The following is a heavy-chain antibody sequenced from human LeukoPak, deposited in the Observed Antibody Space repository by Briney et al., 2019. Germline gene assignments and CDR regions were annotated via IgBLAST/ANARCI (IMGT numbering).Heavy chain of an antibody. CDR3: ARDQYYYDSSGHFDY. CDR1: GFTFSSYG. Sequence: PGRSLRLSCAASGFTFSSYGMHWVRQAPGKGLEWVAVISYDGSNKYYADSVKGRFTISRDNAKNSLYLQMNSLRAEDTAVYYCARDQYYYDSSGHFDYWGQGTLVTVSS. CDR2: ISYDGSNK. V-gene: IGHV3-30*03. J-gene: IGHJ4*02. D-gene: IGHD3-22*01.